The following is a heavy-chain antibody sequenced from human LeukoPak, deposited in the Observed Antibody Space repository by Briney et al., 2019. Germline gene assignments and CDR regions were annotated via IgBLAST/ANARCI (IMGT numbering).Heavy chain of an antibody. Sequence: SVKVSCKASGGTFSSYTISWVRQAPGQGLEWMGRIIPILGIANYAQKFQGRVTITADKSTSTAYMELSSLRSEDTAVYYCARGTSSTPHYDILTGPRGWFDPWGQRTLVTVSS. J-gene: IGHJ5*02. V-gene: IGHV1-69*02. CDR3: ARGTSSTPHYDILTGPRGWFDP. D-gene: IGHD3-9*01. CDR2: IIPILGIA. CDR1: GGTFSSYT.